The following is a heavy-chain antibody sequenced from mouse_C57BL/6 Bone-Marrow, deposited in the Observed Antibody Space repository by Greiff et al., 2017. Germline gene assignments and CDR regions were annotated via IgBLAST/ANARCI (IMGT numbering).Heavy chain of an antibody. Sequence: VQLQQPGAELVKPGASVKLSCKASGYTFTSYWMQWVKQRPGQGLEWIGEIDPSDSYTNYNQKFKGKATLTVDTSSSTAYMQLSSLTSEDSAVYCCARGGYAFAYGGQGTLVTVSA. D-gene: IGHD2-2*01. J-gene: IGHJ3*01. CDR3: ARGGYAFAY. CDR1: GYTFTSYW. CDR2: IDPSDSYT. V-gene: IGHV1-50*01.